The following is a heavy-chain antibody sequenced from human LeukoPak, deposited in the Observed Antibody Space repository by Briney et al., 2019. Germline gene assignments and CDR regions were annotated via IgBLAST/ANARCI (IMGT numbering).Heavy chain of an antibody. Sequence: ASVKVSCKASRYTFTGYGISWVRQTPGQRLEWMGWISAYNGNTNYAQKLQGRVTMPTDTSTSTAYMELRSLRSDDTAVYYCARDRDMKAVAPAYWGQGTLVTVSS. CDR2: ISAYNGNT. CDR3: ARDRDMKAVAPAY. CDR1: RYTFTGYG. J-gene: IGHJ4*02. D-gene: IGHD6-19*01. V-gene: IGHV1-18*04.